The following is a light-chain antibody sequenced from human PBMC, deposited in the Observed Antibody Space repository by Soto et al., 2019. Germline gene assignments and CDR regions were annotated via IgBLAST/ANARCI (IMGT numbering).Light chain of an antibody. Sequence: EIVMTQSPGTLSVSPGERATLFCRASQGVSNKLAWYQQKPGQAPRLIIYGTSTRATGIPARFSGSGSGTDFTLTISSLQSEDFAIYYCQQYNDWPFTFGPGTKVDIK. J-gene: IGKJ3*01. CDR2: GTS. CDR3: QQYNDWPFT. V-gene: IGKV3-15*01. CDR1: QGVSNK.